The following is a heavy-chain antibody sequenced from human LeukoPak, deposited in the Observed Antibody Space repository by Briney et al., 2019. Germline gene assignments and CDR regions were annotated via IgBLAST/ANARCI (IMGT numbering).Heavy chain of an antibody. CDR2: ISSSSSYI. J-gene: IGHJ4*02. Sequence: GGSLRLSCAASGFTFSSYSMNWVRQAPGKGLEWVSSISSSSSYIYYADSVKGRFTISRDNAKNSLYLQMNSLRAEDTAVYYCAKIPEYYDFWSGYFPFDYWGQGTLVTVSS. V-gene: IGHV3-21*04. CDR1: GFTFSSYS. CDR3: AKIPEYYDFWSGYFPFDY. D-gene: IGHD3-3*01.